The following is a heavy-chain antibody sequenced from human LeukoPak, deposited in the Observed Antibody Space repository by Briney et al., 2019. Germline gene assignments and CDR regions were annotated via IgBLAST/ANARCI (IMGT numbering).Heavy chain of an antibody. CDR3: ARDRGATWIDY. Sequence: PGGSLRLSCAASGFTFSSYTMNWVRQAPGKGLEWVSSISSSSSYIFYADSVKGRFTISRDNSKNTLYLQMNSLRAEDTAVYYCARDRGATWIDYWGQGTLVTVSS. CDR1: GFTFSSYT. J-gene: IGHJ4*02. D-gene: IGHD1-26*01. CDR2: ISSSSSYI. V-gene: IGHV3-21*04.